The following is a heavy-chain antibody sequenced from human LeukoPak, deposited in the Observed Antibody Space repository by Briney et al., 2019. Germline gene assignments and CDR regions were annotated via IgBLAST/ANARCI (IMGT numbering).Heavy chain of an antibody. D-gene: IGHD3-16*02. CDR2: ISGSGGST. V-gene: IGHV3-23*01. CDR1: GFTFSSYA. J-gene: IGHJ4*02. CDR3: AKGLEDDYVWGSNRYTGSDY. Sequence: GGSLRLSCAAPGFTFSSYAMSWVRQAPGKGLEWVSAISGSGGSTYYADSVKGRFTISRDNSKNTLCLQMNSLRAEDTAVYYCAKGLEDDYVWGSNRYTGSDYWGQGTLVTVSS.